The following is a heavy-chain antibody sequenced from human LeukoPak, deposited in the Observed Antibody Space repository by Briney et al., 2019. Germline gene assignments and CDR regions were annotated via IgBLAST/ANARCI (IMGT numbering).Heavy chain of an antibody. D-gene: IGHD2-2*01. CDR3: ARDCSSTSCYAGEEGFDY. CDR1: GGSVSIGTYY. J-gene: IGHJ4*02. V-gene: IGHV4-61*01. CDR2: IFYSGST. Sequence: PSETLSLTCTVSGGSVSIGTYYRSWIRQPPGKGLEWIGYIFYSGSTNYNPSLKSRVTISVDTSKNQFSLKLSSVTAADTAVYYCARDCSSTSCYAGEEGFDYWGQGTLVTVSS.